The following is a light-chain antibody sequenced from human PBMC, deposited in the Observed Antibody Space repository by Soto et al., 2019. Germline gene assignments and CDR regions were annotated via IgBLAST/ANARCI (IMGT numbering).Light chain of an antibody. J-gene: IGLJ3*02. CDR2: ATT. Sequence: QSALTQPASVSGSPGQSITISCTGGSGDIGSHNFVSWYQQYLGKAPKVIIYATTKRPSGVSDRFSGSKSGSVASLTISGLQADDEANYYCCSHVNDFTHWIFGGGTKLTVL. V-gene: IGLV2-23*01. CDR3: CSHVNDFTHWI. CDR1: SGDIGSHNF.